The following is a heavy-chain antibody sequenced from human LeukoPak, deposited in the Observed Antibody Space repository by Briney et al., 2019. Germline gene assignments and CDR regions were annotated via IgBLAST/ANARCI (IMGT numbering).Heavy chain of an antibody. Sequence: GGSLRLSCAASGFTFSSYWMTWVRQVPGKGLEWVSNINRDGSVIHLDSEKGRFTISRDNAKNSLYLQMNSLRAEDTAVYYCVRDFSPYCGGDCYFDAFDIWGQGTVVTVSS. CDR3: VRDFSPYCGGDCYFDAFDI. V-gene: IGHV3-7*01. CDR2: INRDGSVI. CDR1: GFTFSSYW. J-gene: IGHJ3*02. D-gene: IGHD2-21*01.